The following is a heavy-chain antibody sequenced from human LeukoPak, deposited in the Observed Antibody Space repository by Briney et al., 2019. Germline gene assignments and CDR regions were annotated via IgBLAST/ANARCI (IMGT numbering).Heavy chain of an antibody. CDR1: GYIFTSYY. J-gene: IGHJ4*02. D-gene: IGHD3-9*01. CDR3: ARGADYDILTGRFDY. Sequence: GASVKVSCKASGYIFTSYYMHWVRQAPGQGLEWMGIINPSGGSTSYAQKFQGRVTMTRDTSTSTVYMELSSLRSEDTAMYYCARGADYDILTGRFDYWGQGTLVTVSS. V-gene: IGHV1-46*01. CDR2: INPSGGST.